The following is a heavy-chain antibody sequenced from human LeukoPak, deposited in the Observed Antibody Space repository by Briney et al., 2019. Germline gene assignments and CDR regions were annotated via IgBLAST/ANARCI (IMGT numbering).Heavy chain of an antibody. CDR3: AKRDGFLYYFDY. V-gene: IGHV3-30*02. D-gene: IGHD5-24*01. CDR2: IRYDGSNK. J-gene: IGHJ4*02. CDR1: GFTFGSFG. Sequence: GESLRLSCAASGFTFGSFGMHWVRQAPGKGLEGVAFIRYDGSNKYYVDSVKGRFTISRDNSKNTLFLQMNSLRAEDTAVYYCAKRDGFLYYFDYWGQGTLVTVSS.